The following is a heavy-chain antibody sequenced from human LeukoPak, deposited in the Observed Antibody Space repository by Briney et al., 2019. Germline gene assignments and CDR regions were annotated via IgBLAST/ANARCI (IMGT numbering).Heavy chain of an antibody. J-gene: IGHJ4*02. V-gene: IGHV3-23*01. CDR3: AKQLGYCSDGSCYFPY. CDR2: ISDNGGYT. CDR1: GFTFSSSA. Sequence: GGSLRLSCAASGFTFSSSAMSWVRQAPGKGLEWVSAISDNGGYTYYADSVQGRFTISRDNSKSTLCLQMNSLRAEDTAVYYCAKQLGYCSDGSCYFPYWGQGTLVTVSS. D-gene: IGHD2-15*01.